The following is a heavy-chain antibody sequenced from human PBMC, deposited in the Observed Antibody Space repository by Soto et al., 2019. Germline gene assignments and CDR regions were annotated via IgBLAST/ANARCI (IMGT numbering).Heavy chain of an antibody. J-gene: IGHJ5*02. CDR3: AKDVGEYIWGNYRTNWFDP. CDR1: GFSFSAFA. Sequence: EVQLLESGGGLVQPGGSLRLSCAASGFSFSAFAMSWVRQAPGRGLEWVSALSDNGGTTHDADSVKGRFTISRDNSKDTLYLQLNSLRVDDTAVYYCAKDVGEYIWGNYRTNWFDPWGQGTLVTVSS. D-gene: IGHD3-16*02. V-gene: IGHV3-23*01. CDR2: LSDNGGTT.